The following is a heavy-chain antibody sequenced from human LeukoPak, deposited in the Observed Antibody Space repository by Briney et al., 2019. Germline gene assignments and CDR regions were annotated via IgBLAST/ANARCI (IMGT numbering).Heavy chain of an antibody. V-gene: IGHV1-3*01. CDR1: GYTFTSYA. CDR2: INAGNGNT. J-gene: IGHJ4*02. Sequence: ASVKVSCKASGYTFTSYAMHWVRQAPGQRLEWMEWINAGNGNTKYSQKFQGRVTITRDTSASTAYMELSSLRSEDTAVYYCARVNSGYDIRCDYWGQGTLVTVSS. D-gene: IGHD5-12*01. CDR3: ARVNSGYDIRCDY.